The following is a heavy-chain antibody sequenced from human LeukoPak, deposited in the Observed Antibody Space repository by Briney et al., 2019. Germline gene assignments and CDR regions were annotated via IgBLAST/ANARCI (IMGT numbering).Heavy chain of an antibody. D-gene: IGHD3-9*01. V-gene: IGHV1-18*01. CDR1: GYTFTSYG. J-gene: IGHJ4*02. CDR2: ISAYNGNT. CDR3: ARGGILTGYYRF. Sequence: GASVKVPCKASGYTFTSYGISWVRQAPGQGLEWMGWISAYNGNTNYAQKFQGRVTMTRNTSISTAYMELSSLRSEDTAVYYCARGGILTGYYRFWGQGTLVTVSS.